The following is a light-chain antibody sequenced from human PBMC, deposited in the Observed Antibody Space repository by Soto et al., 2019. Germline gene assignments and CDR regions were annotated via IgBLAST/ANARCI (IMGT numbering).Light chain of an antibody. CDR3: QQYNSYPIT. V-gene: IGKV1-5*03. J-gene: IGKJ5*01. CDR2: KAS. Sequence: DIQMTQSPSSLSASVEDRVIITCRASQSISNHLNWYQQKPGKAPKLLIYKASSLESGVPSRFSGSGSGTEFTLTISSLQPDDFATYYCQQYNSYPITFGQGTRLEIK. CDR1: QSISNH.